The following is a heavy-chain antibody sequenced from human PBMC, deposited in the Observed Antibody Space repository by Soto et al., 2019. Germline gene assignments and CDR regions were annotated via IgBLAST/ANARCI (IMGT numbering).Heavy chain of an antibody. CDR3: ARRNYYDSTGYWPH. CDR1: GGSISSGGYS. Sequence: PSETLSLTCAVSGGSISSGGYSWSWIRQPPGKGLEWIGYIYHSGSTNYNPSLKSRVTISVDKSNNQFSLKLSSLTAADTAVYYCARRNYYDSTGYWPHWGQGTLVTVSS. D-gene: IGHD3-22*01. J-gene: IGHJ4*02. V-gene: IGHV4-30-2*01. CDR2: IYHSGST.